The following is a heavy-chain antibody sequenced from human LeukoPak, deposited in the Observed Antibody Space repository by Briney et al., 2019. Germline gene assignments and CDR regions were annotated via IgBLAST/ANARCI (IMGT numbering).Heavy chain of an antibody. CDR3: ARDALGSDPMNWFDP. V-gene: IGHV1-46*01. CDR1: GYTFTTYY. Sequence: ASVKISCKASGYTFTTYYMHWVRQAPGQGLEWMGVVNPSGGGTSYSQMFQGRLTMTRDMSTSTVYMELSSLRSEDTAVYYCARDALGSDPMNWFDPWGQGTLVTVSS. J-gene: IGHJ5*02. CDR2: VNPSGGGT.